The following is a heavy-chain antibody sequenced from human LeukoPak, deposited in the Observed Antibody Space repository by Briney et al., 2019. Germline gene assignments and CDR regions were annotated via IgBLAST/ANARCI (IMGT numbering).Heavy chain of an antibody. Sequence: PGGSLRLSCAASGFTFSSYWMSWVRQAPGKGLEWVANIKQDGSEKYYVDSVKGRFTISRDSAQSSLYLQMNSLRAEDTAVYYCAGAAGNSVYWGQGTLVTVSS. CDR2: IKQDGSEK. CDR1: GFTFSSYW. V-gene: IGHV3-7*03. D-gene: IGHD5/OR15-5a*01. J-gene: IGHJ4*02. CDR3: AGAAGNSVY.